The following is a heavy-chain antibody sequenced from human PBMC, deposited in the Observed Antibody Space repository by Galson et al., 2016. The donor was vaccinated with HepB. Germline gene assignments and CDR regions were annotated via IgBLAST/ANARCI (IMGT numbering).Heavy chain of an antibody. V-gene: IGHV4-31*03. CDR2: IYYTGTT. CDR3: ARDDAYMDV. J-gene: IGHJ6*03. CDR1: GGSISNGAYY. Sequence: TLSLTCTVSGGSISNGAYYWSWIRQLPGKGLEWIGYIYYTGTTYYSPSLKSRVTISVDTSENQFSLNLTSVTAGDTAVYYCARDDAYMDVWGKGTTVTVSS.